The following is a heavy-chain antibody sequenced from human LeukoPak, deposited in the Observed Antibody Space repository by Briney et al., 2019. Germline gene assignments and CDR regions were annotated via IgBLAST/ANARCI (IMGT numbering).Heavy chain of an antibody. D-gene: IGHD3-9*01. CDR1: GFTFSSYG. V-gene: IGHV3-30*02. Sequence: GGSLRLSCAASGFTFSSYGMHWVRQAPGKGLEWVAFIRYDGSNKYYADSVKGRFTISRDNSKNTLYLQMNSLRAEDMAVYYCAREQVEYYDILTGYSPPLDYWGQGTLVTVSS. CDR2: IRYDGSNK. J-gene: IGHJ4*02. CDR3: AREQVEYYDILTGYSPPLDY.